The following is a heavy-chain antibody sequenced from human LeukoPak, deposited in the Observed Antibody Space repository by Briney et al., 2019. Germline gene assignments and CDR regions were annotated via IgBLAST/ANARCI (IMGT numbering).Heavy chain of an antibody. CDR2: ISSSGSTI. D-gene: IGHD5-24*01. CDR3: ARVKRRDGYNYDAFDI. V-gene: IGHV3-11*01. CDR1: GFTFSDYY. J-gene: IGHJ3*02. Sequence: GGSLRLSCAASGFTFSDYYMSWIRQAPGKGLEWVSYISSSGSTIYYADSVKGRFTISRDNAKNSLYLQMNSLRAEDTAVYYCARVKRRDGYNYDAFDIWGQGTMVTVSS.